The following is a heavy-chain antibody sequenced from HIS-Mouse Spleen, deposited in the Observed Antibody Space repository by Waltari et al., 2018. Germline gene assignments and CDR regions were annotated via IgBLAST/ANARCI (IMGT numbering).Heavy chain of an antibody. CDR2: IKSTTDGGTT. CDR3: TERLRY. D-gene: IGHD1-1*01. Sequence: EVQLVESGGGLVKPGGSLRLSCAASGFTFSNAWMSWVRQAPGKGLEWVGRIKSTTDGGTTDYAAPVKGRFTISRDGSKNTLDLQMNSLKTEDTAVYYCTERLRYWGQGTLVTVSS. V-gene: IGHV3-15*01. J-gene: IGHJ4*02. CDR1: GFTFSNAW.